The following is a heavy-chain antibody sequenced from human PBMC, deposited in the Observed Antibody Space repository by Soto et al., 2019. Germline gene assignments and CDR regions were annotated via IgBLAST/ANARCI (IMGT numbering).Heavy chain of an antibody. CDR1: GYTFTSYG. CDR2: ISAYNGNT. CDR3: VSVGTYNGFWGGYLTPDTWFDP. Sequence: QVQLVQSGAEVKKPGASVKVSCKASGYTFTSYGISWVRQAPGQGLEWMGWISAYNGNTNYAQKLQGRVTMTTDTYTSTAHMELKSLRSDDTAVYYFVSVGTYNGFWGGYLTPDTWFDPWGQGTLVTVSS. D-gene: IGHD3-3*01. V-gene: IGHV1-18*01. J-gene: IGHJ5*02.